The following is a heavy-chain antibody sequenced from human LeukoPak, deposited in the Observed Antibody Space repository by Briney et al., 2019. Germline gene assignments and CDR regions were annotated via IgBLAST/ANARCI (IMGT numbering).Heavy chain of an antibody. Sequence: PGGSLRLSCEASGFTFSRYDMHWVRQATGKGLEWVSAIGTVDDTYYLDSVKGRFTISSEDTKNSLYLQINNRRAGDTADCYFVREVMDRSFFVSLDVWGQGTVLTVPS. J-gene: IGHJ3*01. CDR1: GFTFSRYD. D-gene: IGHD3-22*01. V-gene: IGHV3-13*01. CDR2: IGTVDDT. CDR3: VREVMDRSFFVSLDV.